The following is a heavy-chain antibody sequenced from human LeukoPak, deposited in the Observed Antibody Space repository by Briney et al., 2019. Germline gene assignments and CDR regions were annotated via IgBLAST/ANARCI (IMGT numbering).Heavy chain of an antibody. CDR1: GFTFSSYG. CDR2: IWYDGSNK. Sequence: GGSLRLSCAASGFTFSSYGMHWVRQAPGKGLEWVAVIWYDGSNKYYADSVKGRFTISRDNSKNTLYLQMNSLRAEDTAVYYCARSNYRVATRVMSYFDYWGQGTLVTVSS. V-gene: IGHV3-33*01. J-gene: IGHJ4*02. CDR3: ARSNYRVATRVMSYFDY. D-gene: IGHD4-11*01.